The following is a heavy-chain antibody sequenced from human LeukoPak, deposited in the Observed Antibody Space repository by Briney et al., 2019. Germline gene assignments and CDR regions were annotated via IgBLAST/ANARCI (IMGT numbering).Heavy chain of an antibody. CDR2: ISSGSSTI. D-gene: IGHD3-22*01. CDR1: GGSFSGYY. CDR3: AREPPGNYDSSSYYYAHFDS. Sequence: ETLSLTCAVYGGSFSGYYWSWVRQAPGKGLEWLSYISSGSSTIYYADSVKGRFAISRDNAKSSLYLQMNSLREEDTAVYYCAREPPGNYDSSSYYYAHFDSWGQGTLVTVSS. V-gene: IGHV3-48*02. J-gene: IGHJ4*02.